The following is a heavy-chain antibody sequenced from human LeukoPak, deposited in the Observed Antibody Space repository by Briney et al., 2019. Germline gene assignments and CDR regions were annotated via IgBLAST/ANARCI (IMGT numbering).Heavy chain of an antibody. CDR2: ISGSGGAT. CDR3: AKEPSLDIGRPFDY. V-gene: IGHV3-23*01. D-gene: IGHD1-1*01. J-gene: IGHJ4*02. Sequence: XXSGISGSGGATYYADSVKGRFTISRDNSKNTLYLQINSLKAEDTAVYYCAKEPSLDIGRPFDYXXXG.